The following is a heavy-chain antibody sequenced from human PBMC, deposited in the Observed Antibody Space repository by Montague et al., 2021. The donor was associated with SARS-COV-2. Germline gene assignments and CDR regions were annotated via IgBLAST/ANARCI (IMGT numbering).Heavy chain of an antibody. V-gene: IGHV4-59*11. CDR2: INYSGGT. J-gene: IGHJ5*02. D-gene: IGHD3-10*01. CDR1: GGSISSHY. Sequence: SETLSLTCAVSGGSISSHYWSFIRQPPGKGLAWIAYINYSGGTNYNPSLKSRVTISVDTSKNHFSLQLRSVTPADTAVYFCARATSVRGAVNWFDPWGQGALVTVSS. CDR3: ARATSVRGAVNWFDP.